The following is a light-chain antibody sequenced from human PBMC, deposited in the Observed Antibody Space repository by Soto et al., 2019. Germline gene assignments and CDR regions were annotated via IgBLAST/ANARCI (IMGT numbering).Light chain of an antibody. CDR3: SSYTSSSTYV. Sequence: QSALTQPASVSGSPGQSITISCTGTSSDVGGYNYGSWYQQHPGKAPKLMIYDVSNRPSGVSNRFSGSKSGNTASLTISGLQAEDEADYYCSSYTSSSTYVFGTGTKLTVL. CDR1: SSDVGGYNY. J-gene: IGLJ1*01. V-gene: IGLV2-14*01. CDR2: DVS.